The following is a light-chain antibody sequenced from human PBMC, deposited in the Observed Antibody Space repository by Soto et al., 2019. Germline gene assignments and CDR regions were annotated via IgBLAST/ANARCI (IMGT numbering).Light chain of an antibody. CDR1: QDIRNY. J-gene: IGKJ3*01. CDR3: QRYHSALLT. CDR2: AAS. V-gene: IGKV1-27*01. Sequence: DLQMTQSPSSLSASVGDRVTMTCRASQDIRNYVAWYQQKPGEVPKLLIYAASTLHSGVPARFSGGGFGTDFTLTISSLRPEDVATYYCQRYHSALLTFGPGTKVDLK.